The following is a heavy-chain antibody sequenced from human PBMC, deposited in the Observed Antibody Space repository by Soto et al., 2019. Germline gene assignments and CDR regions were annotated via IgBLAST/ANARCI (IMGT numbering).Heavy chain of an antibody. J-gene: IGHJ6*03. V-gene: IGHV3-23*01. Sequence: EVQLLESGGGLVQPGGSLRLSCAASGFTFSSYAMSWVRQAPGKGLEWVSAISGSGGSTYYADSVKGRYTISRDNSKNTLYVQMNSLRAAATAVYYCAKDPGYCSTTSCYLGPAMDVWGKGTTVTVSS. CDR2: ISGSGGST. D-gene: IGHD2-2*03. CDR3: AKDPGYCSTTSCYLGPAMDV. CDR1: GFTFSSYA.